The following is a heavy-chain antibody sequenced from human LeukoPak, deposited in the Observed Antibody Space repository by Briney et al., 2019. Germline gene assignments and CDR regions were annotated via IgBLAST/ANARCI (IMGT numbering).Heavy chain of an antibody. CDR2: ISYDGSNK. Sequence: PGRSLRLSCAASGFTFSSYAMHWVRQAPGKGLEWVAVISYDGSNKYYADSVKGRFTISRDNSKNTLYLQMNSLRAEDTAVYYCARDYDILSHPDYWGQGTLVTVSS. CDR3: ARDYDILSHPDY. CDR1: GFTFSSYA. V-gene: IGHV3-30*04. J-gene: IGHJ4*02. D-gene: IGHD3-9*01.